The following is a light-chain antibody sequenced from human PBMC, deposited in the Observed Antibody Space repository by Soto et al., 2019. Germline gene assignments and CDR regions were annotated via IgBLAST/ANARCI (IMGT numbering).Light chain of an antibody. Sequence: DIQITQSPSTLSASVGDRVTITCRASQSISSWLAWYQQKPGKAPKLLIYKASNLQSGVPSRFSGSESGTEFTLTISSLQPDDFATYYCQQYNSYSALTFGGGTKVEI. CDR2: KAS. J-gene: IGKJ4*01. CDR1: QSISSW. CDR3: QQYNSYSALT. V-gene: IGKV1-5*03.